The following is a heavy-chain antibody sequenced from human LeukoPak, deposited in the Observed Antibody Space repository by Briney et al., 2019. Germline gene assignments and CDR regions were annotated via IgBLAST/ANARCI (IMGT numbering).Heavy chain of an antibody. CDR2: IIPIFGTA. D-gene: IGHD2-2*01. V-gene: IGHV1-69*06. CDR3: ARDGGEYCSSTSCDPGY. CDR1: GGTFSSYA. Sequence: ASVKVSCKASGGTFSSYAISWVRQAPGQGLEWMGRIIPIFGTANYAQKFQGRVTITADKSTSTAYTELSSLRSEDTAVYYCARDGGEYCSSTSCDPGYWGQGTLVTVSS. J-gene: IGHJ4*02.